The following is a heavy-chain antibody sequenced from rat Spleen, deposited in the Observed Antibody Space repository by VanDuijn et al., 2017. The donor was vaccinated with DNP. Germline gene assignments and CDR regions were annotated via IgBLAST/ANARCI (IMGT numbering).Heavy chain of an antibody. V-gene: IGHV5-20*01. CDR3: TTAGAGWYFDF. D-gene: IGHD5-1*01. J-gene: IGHJ1*01. CDR1: GFIFSDYD. CDR2: ITNSGGST. Sequence: EVQLVESGGGLVQPGRSLKLSCAASGFIFSDYDMAWVRQAPTKGLEWVASITNSGGSTYYRDSVKGRFTISRDNAKSTLYLQMDSLRSEETATYYCTTAGAGWYFDFWGPGTMVTVSS.